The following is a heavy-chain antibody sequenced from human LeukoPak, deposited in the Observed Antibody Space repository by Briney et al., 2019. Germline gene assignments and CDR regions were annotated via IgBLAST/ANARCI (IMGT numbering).Heavy chain of an antibody. CDR1: GFPFHNYG. D-gene: IGHD3-10*01. J-gene: IGHJ4*02. CDR3: AKDMSGSGSLLYYFDR. CDR2: VSWNSDNI. Sequence: GGSLRLSCVDSGFPFHNYGMHWVRHAPGKGLEWVSGVSWNSDNIVYADSVKGRFTISRDRAKNSVYLQMDSLRTEDTALYYCAKDMSGSGSLLYYFDRWGQGTQVTVSS. V-gene: IGHV3-9*01.